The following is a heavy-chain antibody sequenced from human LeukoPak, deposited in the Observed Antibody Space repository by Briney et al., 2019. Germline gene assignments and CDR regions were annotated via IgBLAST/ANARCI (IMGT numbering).Heavy chain of an antibody. Sequence: NPSETLSLTCTVSGGSISSSSYYWGWIRQPPGRGLEWIGSIYYSGSTYYNPSLKSRVTISVDTSKNQFSLKLSSVTAADTAVYYCARVLGSGLGTDAFDIWGQGTMVTVSS. CDR1: GGSISSSSYY. CDR3: ARVLGSGLGTDAFDI. V-gene: IGHV4-39*07. CDR2: IYYSGST. J-gene: IGHJ3*02. D-gene: IGHD3-10*01.